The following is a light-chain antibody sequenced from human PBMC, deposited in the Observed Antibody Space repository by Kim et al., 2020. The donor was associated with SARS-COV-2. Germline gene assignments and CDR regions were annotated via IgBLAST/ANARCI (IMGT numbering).Light chain of an antibody. Sequence: DIQMTQSPSSLSASVGDRVTITCRASQSISSHLNWYHQKPGRAPKLLLYAASTLQGGVPSMFSGSGSETDFTLTISSLQPGDFATFLCQQSYITPFTFGPGTKADI. CDR3: QQSYITPFT. CDR1: QSISSH. CDR2: AAS. J-gene: IGKJ3*01. V-gene: IGKV1-39*01.